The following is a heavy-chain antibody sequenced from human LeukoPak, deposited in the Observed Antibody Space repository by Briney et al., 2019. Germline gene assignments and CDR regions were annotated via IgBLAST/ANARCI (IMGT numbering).Heavy chain of an antibody. Sequence: ASVKVSCKASGYTFTSYGISWVRQAPGQGLEWMGWISAYNGNTNYAQKLQGRVTMTTDTSTSTAYMELRSLRSDDTAVYYCARETLHYNWNYFDYWGQGTLVTVSS. J-gene: IGHJ4*02. V-gene: IGHV1-18*01. CDR1: GYTFTSYG. D-gene: IGHD1-20*01. CDR2: ISAYNGNT. CDR3: ARETLHYNWNYFDY.